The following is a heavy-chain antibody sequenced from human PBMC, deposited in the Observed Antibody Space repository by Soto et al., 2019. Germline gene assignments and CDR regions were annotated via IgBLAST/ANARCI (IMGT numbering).Heavy chain of an antibody. Sequence: EVQLVESGGGLVQPGGSLRLSCAASGFTFSSYWMSWVRQAPGKGLEWVANIKQDGSEKYYVDAVKGRFTISRDNAKNSLYLQMNGVRAEDTAVYYCARDQLVLMVYEGAFDYWGQGTLVTVSS. CDR3: ARDQLVLMVYEGAFDY. V-gene: IGHV3-7*05. CDR1: GFTFSSYW. D-gene: IGHD2-8*01. CDR2: IKQDGSEK. J-gene: IGHJ4*02.